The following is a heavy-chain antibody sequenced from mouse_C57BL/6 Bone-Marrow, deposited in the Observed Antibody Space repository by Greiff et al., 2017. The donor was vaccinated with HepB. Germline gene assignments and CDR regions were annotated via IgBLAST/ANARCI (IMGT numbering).Heavy chain of an antibody. V-gene: IGHV1-5*01. Sequence: EVQGVESGTVLARPGASVKMSCKTSGYTFTSYWMHWVKQRPGQGLEWIGAIYPGNSDTSYNQKFKGKAKLTAVTSASTAYMELSSLTNEDSAVYYCTILYYGSRPFAYWGQGTLVTVSA. CDR3: TILYYGSRPFAY. D-gene: IGHD1-1*01. CDR1: GYTFTSYW. CDR2: IYPGNSDT. J-gene: IGHJ3*01.